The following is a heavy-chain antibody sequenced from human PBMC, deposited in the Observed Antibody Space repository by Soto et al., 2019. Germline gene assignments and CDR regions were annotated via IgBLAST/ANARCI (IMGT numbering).Heavy chain of an antibody. CDR1: GGSISSGGYS. D-gene: IGHD3-9*01. J-gene: IGHJ4*02. Sequence: SETLSLTCAVSGGSISSGGYSWSWIRQPPGKGLEWIGYIYHSGSTYYNPSLKSRVTISVDRSTNQFSLKLSSVTAADTAVYYCASLYYDILAGAPNYFDYWGQGTLVTVSS. V-gene: IGHV4-30-2*01. CDR2: IYHSGST. CDR3: ASLYYDILAGAPNYFDY.